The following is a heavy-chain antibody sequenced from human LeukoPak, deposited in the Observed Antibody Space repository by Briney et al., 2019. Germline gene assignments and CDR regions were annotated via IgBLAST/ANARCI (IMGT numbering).Heavy chain of an antibody. D-gene: IGHD3-3*01. CDR3: AREGGFYRPLNY. J-gene: IGHJ4*02. CDR2: VHLDGRT. CDR1: GGAVTSTTW. V-gene: IGHV4-4*02. Sequence: SGTLSLTCAVSGGAVTSTTWWTWVRQPPGKGLEWIGEVHLDGRTNYNPSLTGRLTLSVDLYENHISLKLTSVTAADTAVYYCAREGGFYRPLNYLGQGTLVTVSS.